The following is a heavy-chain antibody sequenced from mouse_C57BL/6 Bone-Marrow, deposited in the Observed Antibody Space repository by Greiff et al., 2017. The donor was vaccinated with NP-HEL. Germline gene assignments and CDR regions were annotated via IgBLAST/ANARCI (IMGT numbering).Heavy chain of an antibody. J-gene: IGHJ4*01. CDR1: GYAFSSYW. V-gene: IGHV1-80*01. CDR3: APLYYDFHAMDY. Sequence: VQLQQSGAELVKPGASVKISCKASGYAFSSYWMNWVKQRPGKGLEWIGQIYPGDGDTNYNGKFKGKATLTAGKSSSTAYMQLSSLTSEDSAVYFCAPLYYDFHAMDYWGQGTSVTVSS. D-gene: IGHD2-4*01. CDR2: IYPGDGDT.